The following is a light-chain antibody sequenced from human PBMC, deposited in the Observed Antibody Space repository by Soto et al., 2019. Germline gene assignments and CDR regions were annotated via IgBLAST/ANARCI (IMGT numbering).Light chain of an antibody. Sequence: QSALTQPASVSGSPGQSITISCAGSSRDVGGHNYVSWYQQHPGKAPKLLIYEVTNRPSGVSNRFSGSKSGNTASLTISGLQAEDEDDYYCSSYRSPSYVFGTGTKVTVL. V-gene: IGLV2-14*01. CDR2: EVT. CDR3: SSYRSPSYV. CDR1: SRDVGGHNY. J-gene: IGLJ1*01.